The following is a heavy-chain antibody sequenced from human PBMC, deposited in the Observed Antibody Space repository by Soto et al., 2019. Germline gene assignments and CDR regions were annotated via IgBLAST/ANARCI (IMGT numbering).Heavy chain of an antibody. V-gene: IGHV4-30-2*01. Sequence: SETLSLTCAVSGGSISSGGYSWSWIRQPPGKGLEWIGYIYHSGSTYYNPSLKSRVTISVDRSKNQFSLKLSSVTAADTAVYYCARPSGSYLYYFDYWGQGTLVTVPQ. J-gene: IGHJ4*02. CDR2: IYHSGST. CDR1: GGSISSGGYS. D-gene: IGHD1-26*01. CDR3: ARPSGSYLYYFDY.